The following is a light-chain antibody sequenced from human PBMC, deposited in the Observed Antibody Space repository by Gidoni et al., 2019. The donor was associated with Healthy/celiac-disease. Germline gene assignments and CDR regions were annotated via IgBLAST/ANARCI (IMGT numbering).Light chain of an antibody. CDR2: EVS. CDR3: SSYTSSYYVV. J-gene: IGLJ2*01. V-gene: IGLV2-14*01. CDR1: SSDVGGYNY. Sequence: QSALTQPASVSGSPGQSITIPCTGTSSDVGGYNYVSWYQQHPGKAPKLMIYEVSNRPSGVSNRFSGSKSGNTASLTISGLQAEDEADYYCSSYTSSYYVVFGGGTKLTVL.